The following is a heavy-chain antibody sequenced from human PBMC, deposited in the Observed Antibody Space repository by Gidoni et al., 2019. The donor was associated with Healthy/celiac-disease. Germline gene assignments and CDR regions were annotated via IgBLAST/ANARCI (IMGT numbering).Heavy chain of an antibody. CDR1: GFTFRNAL. CDR3: TTYVSCMSTYYFDY. D-gene: IGHD2-8*01. Sequence: EVQLAESGGVLVTPGVSLRPTCESPGFTFRNALRSWVRQAPGRGLELVGRIKSKTDGGTTDSAAPVKGRFTISRDDSKNTLYLQMNSLKTEDTAVYYCTTYVSCMSTYYFDYWGQGTLVTVSS. J-gene: IGHJ4*02. CDR2: IKSKTDGGTT. V-gene: IGHV3-15*01.